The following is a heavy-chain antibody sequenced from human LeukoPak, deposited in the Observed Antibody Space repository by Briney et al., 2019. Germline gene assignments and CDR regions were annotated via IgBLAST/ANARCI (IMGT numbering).Heavy chain of an antibody. J-gene: IGHJ6*02. CDR1: GGSISSGRYY. D-gene: IGHD5-12*01. Sequence: SETLSPTCTVSGGSISSGRYYWGWLRQPPGKGLEWIGSIYYSGSTYYDPSLKSRLTISVDTPKNQFSLRLTSVTAADTAVYYCARGGSDYGMNVWGQGTTVTVSS. CDR2: IYYSGST. V-gene: IGHV4-39*01. CDR3: ARGGSDYGMNV.